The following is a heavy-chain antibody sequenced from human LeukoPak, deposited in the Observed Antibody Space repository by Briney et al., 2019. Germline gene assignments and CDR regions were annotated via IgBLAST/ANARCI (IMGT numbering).Heavy chain of an antibody. CDR1: GFTFSSYA. V-gene: IGHV3-23*01. CDR2: ISGSGGST. Sequence: GGSLRLSCAASGFTFSSYAMYWVRQAPGKGLEWVSAISGSGGSTYYADSVKGRFTISRDNSKNTLYLQMNSLRAEDTAVYYCAKGRIFGVVVSYFDYWGQGTLVTVSS. J-gene: IGHJ4*02. D-gene: IGHD3-3*01. CDR3: AKGRIFGVVVSYFDY.